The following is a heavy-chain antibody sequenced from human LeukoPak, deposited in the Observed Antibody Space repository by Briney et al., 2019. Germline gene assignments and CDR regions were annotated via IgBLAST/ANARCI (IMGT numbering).Heavy chain of an antibody. V-gene: IGHV3-74*01. CDR1: GFTFSSSW. D-gene: IGHD2-15*01. Sequence: GGSLRLSCAVSGFTFSSSWMHWVRHAPGKGLVWVSRIKSDGSTTNYADSVKGRFTISRDNAKNTLYLQMNSLRAEDTAVYYCASGGRSGYCSGGSCYKLDYWGQGTLVTVSS. CDR2: IKSDGSTT. CDR3: ASGGRSGYCSGGSCYKLDY. J-gene: IGHJ4*02.